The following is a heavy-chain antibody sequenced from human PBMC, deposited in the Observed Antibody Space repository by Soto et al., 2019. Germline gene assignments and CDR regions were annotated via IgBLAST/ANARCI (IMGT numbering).Heavy chain of an antibody. Sequence: EVELLESGGGLVQHGVSLRLSCVVSGFTFNNYDMRWIRQAPGKGLEWVSGVSGSGGVTYYADSVKGRFTISRDNSKNTLYLQMNSLRAEDTAIYYCAKNRQFRSYYESAGHYDNWGQGTLVTVSS. D-gene: IGHD3-10*01. CDR3: AKNRQFRSYYESAGHYDN. J-gene: IGHJ4*02. CDR1: GFTFNNYD. CDR2: VSGSGGVT. V-gene: IGHV3-23*01.